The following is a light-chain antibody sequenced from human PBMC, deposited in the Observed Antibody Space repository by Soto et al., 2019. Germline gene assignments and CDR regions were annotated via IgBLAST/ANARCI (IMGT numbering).Light chain of an antibody. CDR3: QQANSSPIT. J-gene: IGKJ5*01. CDR2: AAS. Sequence: DIQMTQSPSSVAASLGDRVTITCGASQGISSWLAWYQKKPGKAPNLLIYAASSLQSGVPSRFSGSESGTDFTLTISSLQPEDCAIYFCQQANSSPITFGQGTRLEIK. CDR1: QGISSW. V-gene: IGKV1-12*01.